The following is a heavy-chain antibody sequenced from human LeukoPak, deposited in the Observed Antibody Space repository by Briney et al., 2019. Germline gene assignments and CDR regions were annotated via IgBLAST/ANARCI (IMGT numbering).Heavy chain of an antibody. CDR1: GYTFTSYG. D-gene: IGHD6-19*01. CDR3: ARETVAGAYELWFDS. Sequence: ASVKVSCKASGYTFTSYGISWVRQAPGQGLEWMGWISAYNGNTNYAQKLQGRVTMTTDTSTSTAYMELRSLRSDDTAVYYCARETVAGAYELWFDSWGQGTLVTVSS. J-gene: IGHJ5*01. CDR2: ISAYNGNT. V-gene: IGHV1-18*01.